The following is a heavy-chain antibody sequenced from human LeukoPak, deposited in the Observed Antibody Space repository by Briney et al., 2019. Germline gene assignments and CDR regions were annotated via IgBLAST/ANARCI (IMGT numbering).Heavy chain of an antibody. J-gene: IGHJ4*02. D-gene: IGHD3-10*01. CDR1: GGTFSSYA. Sequence: SCKASGGTFSSYAISWVRQAPGKGLEWVSGISESGGSTYYADSVKGRFTSSRDNSKNTLYLQMNSLRAEDTAAYYCAKGSFWGQGTLVTVSS. CDR2: ISESGGST. V-gene: IGHV3-23*01. CDR3: AKGSF.